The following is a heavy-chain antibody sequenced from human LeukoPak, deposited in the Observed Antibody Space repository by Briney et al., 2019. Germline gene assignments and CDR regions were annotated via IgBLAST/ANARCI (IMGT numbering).Heavy chain of an antibody. CDR3: ARDSPRVDFIYFDY. CDR1: AFSSDCVY. Sequence: GGSLRLSCVASAFSSDCVYMSWVRQAPGKGLEWVANIDEAGKDRYYADSVKGRFTISRDNTKNSVFLDMTSLRVEDTATYFCARDSPRVDFIYFDYRGQGALVPVSS. J-gene: IGHJ4*01. CDR2: IDEAGKDR. D-gene: IGHD5-12*01. V-gene: IGHV3-7*01.